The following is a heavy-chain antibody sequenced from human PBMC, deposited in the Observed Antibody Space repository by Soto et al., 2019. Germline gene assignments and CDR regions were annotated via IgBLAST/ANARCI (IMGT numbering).Heavy chain of an antibody. V-gene: IGHV1-18*01. Sequence: QVQLVQSGPEVKKPGASVKVSCKASAYTFTSYGISWVRQAPGQGLEWMGWISGYNGQTNYAQKFRGRVTITTDAGTRTAYMGLRSRGSDDTGTYYCARDGRKELGVGGLDAMDVWGQGTTVTVSS. CDR3: ARDGRKELGVGGLDAMDV. D-gene: IGHD7-27*01. J-gene: IGHJ6*02. CDR1: AYTFTSYG. CDR2: ISGYNGQT.